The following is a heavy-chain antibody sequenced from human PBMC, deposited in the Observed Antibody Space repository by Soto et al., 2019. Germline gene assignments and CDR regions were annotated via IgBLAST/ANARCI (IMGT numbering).Heavy chain of an antibody. V-gene: IGHV4-4*02. J-gene: IGHJ4*02. CDR3: ARVSDTAMFSFDY. CDR2: IYHSGST. Sequence: SETLSLTCAFSGFSISSSNWWSWVRQPPGKGLEWIGEIYHSGSTNYNPSLKSRVTISVDKSKNQFSLKLSSVTAADTAVYYCARVSDTAMFSFDYWGQGTLVTVSS. D-gene: IGHD5-18*01. CDR1: GFSISSSNW.